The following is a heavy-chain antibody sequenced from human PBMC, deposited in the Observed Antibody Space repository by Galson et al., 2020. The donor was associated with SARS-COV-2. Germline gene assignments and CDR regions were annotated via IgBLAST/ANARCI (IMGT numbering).Heavy chain of an antibody. CDR1: GFSLSTTSIW. J-gene: IGHJ4*02. D-gene: IGHD6-19*01. Sequence: GESLQISCAASGFSLSTTSIWMSWVRQAPGKGLEWVAIINQDGSETKYIDSVRGRFTISRDNAKNSLYLQMNSLRAEDTAVYYWVRGSGLLRDYWGQGTLVTVSS. CDR2: INQDGSET. V-gene: IGHV3-7*04. CDR3: VRGSGLLRDY.